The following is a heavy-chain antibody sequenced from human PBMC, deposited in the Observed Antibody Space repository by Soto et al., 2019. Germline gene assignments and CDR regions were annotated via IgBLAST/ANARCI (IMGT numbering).Heavy chain of an antibody. V-gene: IGHV4-31*03. J-gene: IGHJ5*02. CDR1: GGSISSGGYY. D-gene: IGHD1-7*01. CDR3: ARGHNWNYDGWFDP. Sequence: LSLTCTVSGGSISSGGYYWSWIRQHPGKGLEWIGYIYYSGSTYYNPSLKSRVTISVDTSKNQFSLKLSSVTAADTAVYYCARGHNWNYDGWFDPWGQGTLVTVSS. CDR2: IYYSGST.